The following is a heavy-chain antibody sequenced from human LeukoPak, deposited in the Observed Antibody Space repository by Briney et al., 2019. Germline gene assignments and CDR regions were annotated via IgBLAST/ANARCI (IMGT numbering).Heavy chain of an antibody. CDR2: INHSGST. CDR3: ARDSGTTGEVKFDP. V-gene: IGHV4-34*01. D-gene: IGHD4-17*01. J-gene: IGHJ5*02. Sequence: SETLSLTCAVYGGSFNNYYWTWIRQSPGKGLEWIGEINHSGSTKYNPSLKSRVTISVDTSKSQFSLKLNSLTAADTAVYYCARDSGTTGEVKFDPWGQGTLATVSS. CDR1: GGSFNNYY.